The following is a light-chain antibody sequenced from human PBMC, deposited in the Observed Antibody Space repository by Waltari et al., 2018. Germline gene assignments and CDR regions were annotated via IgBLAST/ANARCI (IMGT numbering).Light chain of an antibody. J-gene: IGKJ1*01. CDR2: AAS. CDR3: QNHERLPAT. CDR1: QSVSKH. Sequence: EVVLTQSPGTLSLSPGERATLSCRASQSVSKHLACYQQRPGQAPRLLIYAASTRATGVSDRFSGSGFGTDFSLTISRLEPEDFAVYFCQNHERLPATFGQGTKVEIK. V-gene: IGKV3-20*01.